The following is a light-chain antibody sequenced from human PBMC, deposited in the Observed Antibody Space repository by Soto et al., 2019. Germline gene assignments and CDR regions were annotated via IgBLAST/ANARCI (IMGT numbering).Light chain of an antibody. CDR1: SSDAGNYDY. CDR3: CSYAGTTPYV. J-gene: IGLJ1*01. V-gene: IGLV2-11*01. CDR2: DVS. Sequence: QSALTQPRSVSGSPGQSVTISCTGTSSDAGNYDYVSWYLQHPGKAPKVLISDVSRRHSGVPDRFSGSKSGNTASLTISGLLVEDEGDYYCCSYAGTTPYVFGSGTKLTVL.